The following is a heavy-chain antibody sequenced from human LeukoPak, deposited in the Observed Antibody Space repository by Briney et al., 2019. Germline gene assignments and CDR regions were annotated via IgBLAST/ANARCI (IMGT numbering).Heavy chain of an antibody. CDR1: GGSISSGSYY. V-gene: IGHV4-61*01. Sequence: ASETLSLTCTVSGGSISSGSYYWSWIRQPPGKGLEWIAYISDIGSINYNPSLKSRVTISLDTSKNQFSLKLSSVTAADTAVYYCAGHHPRNTVDFWGQGTLVTVSS. CDR2: ISDIGSI. J-gene: IGHJ4*02. D-gene: IGHD2/OR15-2a*01. CDR3: AGHHPRNTVDF.